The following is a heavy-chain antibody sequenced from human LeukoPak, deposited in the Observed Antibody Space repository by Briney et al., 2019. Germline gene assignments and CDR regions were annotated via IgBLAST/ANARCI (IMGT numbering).Heavy chain of an antibody. CDR2: IWYDGSNK. V-gene: IGHV3-33*01. J-gene: IGHJ6*04. CDR1: GFTFSSYG. Sequence: GRSLRLSCAASGFTFSSYGMHWVRQAPGKGLEWVAVIWYDGSNKYYADSVKGRFTFSRDNSKNTLYLQMNSLRAEDTAVYYCARAFYCSSTSCFKMGYYGMDVWGKGTTVTVSS. CDR3: ARAFYCSSTSCFKMGYYGMDV. D-gene: IGHD2-2*01.